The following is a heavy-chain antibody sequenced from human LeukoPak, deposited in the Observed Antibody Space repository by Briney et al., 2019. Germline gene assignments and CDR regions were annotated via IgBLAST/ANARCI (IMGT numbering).Heavy chain of an antibody. D-gene: IGHD5-24*01. V-gene: IGHV4-39*07. J-gene: IGHJ3*02. CDR3: ASPKMATIKVHGAFDI. CDR2: IYYSGST. Sequence: SETLSLTCTVSGGSISSSSYYWGWIRQPPGKGLEWIGSIYYSGSTYYNPSLKSRVTISVDTSKNQFSLKLSSVTAADTAVYYCASPKMATIKVHGAFDIWGQGTMVTVSS. CDR1: GGSISSSSYY.